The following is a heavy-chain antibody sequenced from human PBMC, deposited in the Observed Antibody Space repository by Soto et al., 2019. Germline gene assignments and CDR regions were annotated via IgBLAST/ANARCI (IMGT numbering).Heavy chain of an antibody. D-gene: IGHD6-19*01. V-gene: IGHV4-34*01. J-gene: IGHJ5*02. CDR3: ARVRGVAVAARRFDP. CDR2: INHSGST. Sequence: QVQLQQWGAGLLKPSETLSLTCAVYGGSFSGYYWSWIRQPPGKGLEWTGEINHSGSTNYNPSLTRRVTISVDTSKYQVPLRRSSATAADTAVYYCARVRGVAVAARRFDPWGKGTLVTVSS. CDR1: GGSFSGYY.